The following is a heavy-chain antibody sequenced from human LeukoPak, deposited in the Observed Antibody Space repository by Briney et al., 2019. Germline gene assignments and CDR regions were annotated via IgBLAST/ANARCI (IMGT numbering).Heavy chain of an antibody. CDR3: ARQGRSSSWYGDYFDY. J-gene: IGHJ4*02. Sequence: GESLETSLKGSGYSFTSYWIGWGRPRPGKGLEWMGIIYPGDSDTRYSPSFQGQVPISADKSISTAYLQWSSLKASDTAMYYCARQGRSSSWYGDYFDYWGQGTLVAVSS. CDR1: GYSFTSYW. CDR2: IYPGDSDT. D-gene: IGHD6-13*01. V-gene: IGHV5-51*01.